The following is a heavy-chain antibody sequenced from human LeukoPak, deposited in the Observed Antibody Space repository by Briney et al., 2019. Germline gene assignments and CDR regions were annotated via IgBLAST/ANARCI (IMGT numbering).Heavy chain of an antibody. CDR1: GVSINRGDYF. J-gene: IGHJ6*03. CDR2: IYYSGST. D-gene: IGHD1-26*01. Sequence: PSETLSLTCTVSGVSINRGDYFWSWIRQHPGKGLEWIGYIYYSGSTYYNPSLKSRVIISVDTSKNQFSLKLSSVTAADTAVYYCVREHNIWESYFMDVWGKGTTVTASS. V-gene: IGHV4-31*03. CDR3: VREHNIWESYFMDV.